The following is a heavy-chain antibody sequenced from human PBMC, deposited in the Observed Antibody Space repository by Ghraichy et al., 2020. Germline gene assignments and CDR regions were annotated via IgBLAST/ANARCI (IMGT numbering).Heavy chain of an antibody. CDR2: ISSSSSYI. V-gene: IGHV3-21*01. CDR1: GFTFSSYS. D-gene: IGHD6-13*01. Sequence: GGSLRLSCAASGFTFSSYSMNWVRQAPGKGLEWVSSISSSSSYIYYADSVKGRFTISRDNAKSSLYLQMNSLRAEDTAVYYCARDPLGLGQQQLFGLNDAFDIWGQGTMVTVSS. J-gene: IGHJ3*02. CDR3: ARDPLGLGQQQLFGLNDAFDI.